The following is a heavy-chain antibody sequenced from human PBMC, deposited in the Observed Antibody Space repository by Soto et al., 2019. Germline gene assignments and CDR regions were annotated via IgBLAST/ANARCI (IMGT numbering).Heavy chain of an antibody. V-gene: IGHV3-74*01. CDR2: ASPDGTST. J-gene: IGHJ5*02. CDR3: TRHGSGDYVLFDP. Sequence: EVQLVEYGGGLVQPGGSLRLSCAASGFTLSSFWMHWVRQAPGKWLEWVSRASPDGTSTSYADSVKGRFTISRDNAKSTLFMQMNSLRAEVTAVYYCTRHGSGDYVLFDPWGQGTLVTVSS. CDR1: GFTLSSFW. D-gene: IGHD4-17*01.